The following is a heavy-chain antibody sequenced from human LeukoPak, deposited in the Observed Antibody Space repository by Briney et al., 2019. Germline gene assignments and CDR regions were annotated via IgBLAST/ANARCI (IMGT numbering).Heavy chain of an antibody. CDR1: GFTFSNYA. CDR2: ISRSGGST. Sequence: PGGSLRLSCAASGFTFSNYAMNWVRQAPGKGLEWVSSISRSGGSTFYADSVKGRFTISRDNAKNSLSLQMNSLRAEDTAVYYCARDRLRDAFDIWGQGTMVTVSS. CDR3: ARDRLRDAFDI. J-gene: IGHJ3*02. V-gene: IGHV3-23*01. D-gene: IGHD4-17*01.